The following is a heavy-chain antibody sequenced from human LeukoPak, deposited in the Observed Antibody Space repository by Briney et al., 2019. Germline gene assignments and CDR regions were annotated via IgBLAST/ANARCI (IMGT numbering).Heavy chain of an antibody. V-gene: IGHV4-59*01. CDR1: GGSISSYY. CDR2: LHNSGST. D-gene: IGHD3-3*01. J-gene: IGHJ5*02. Sequence: PSETLSLTCTVSGGSISSYYWSWIRQPPGKGLEWIGYLHNSGSTNYNPSLKSRVTISGDTSKNQFSLELSSVTAADTAVYYCARDLYYDFWSGFDNWFDPWGQGTLVTVSS. CDR3: ARDLYYDFWSGFDNWFDP.